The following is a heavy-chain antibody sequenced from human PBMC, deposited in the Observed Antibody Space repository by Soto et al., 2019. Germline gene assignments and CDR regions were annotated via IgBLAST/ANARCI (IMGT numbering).Heavy chain of an antibody. Sequence: QVQLQESGPGLVKPSQTLSLTCTVSGGSISSGGYYWSWIRQHPGKGLEWIGYIYYSGSTYYNPSLKSRVTISVDTSKHQCSLKLSSVTAADTAVYYCAREYQLLSYFDYWGQGTLVTVSS. D-gene: IGHD2-2*01. CDR1: GGSISSGGYY. J-gene: IGHJ4*02. V-gene: IGHV4-31*03. CDR2: IYYSGST. CDR3: AREYQLLSYFDY.